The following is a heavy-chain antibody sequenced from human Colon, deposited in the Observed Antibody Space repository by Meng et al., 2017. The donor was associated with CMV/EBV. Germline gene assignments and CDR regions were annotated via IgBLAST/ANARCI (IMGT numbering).Heavy chain of an antibody. CDR2: INTDDGDT. D-gene: IGHD5/OR15-5a*01. CDR1: GYSFTGYY. CDR3: ARDRASLYYQFDS. J-gene: IGHJ4*02. Sequence: QVQLVQSGFEVKRPGASVKVSCKASGYSFTGYYLHWLRQAPGQRLEWLGRINTDDGDTKYALKFRGRATMTRDTSITTAYMELDGLTSDDTATYYCARDRASLYYQFDSWGQGTLVTVSS. V-gene: IGHV1-2*06.